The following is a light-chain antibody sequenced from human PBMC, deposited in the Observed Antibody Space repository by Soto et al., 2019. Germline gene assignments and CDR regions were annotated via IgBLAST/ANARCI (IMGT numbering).Light chain of an antibody. J-gene: IGKJ1*01. CDR2: AAA. CDR3: MQATQFPRT. V-gene: IGKV3-20*01. CDR1: QSLSSNN. Sequence: EIVLTQSPGTLTLSPGERATLSCRASQSLSSNNLAWYQQRPGQAPRLLIYAAASRAAGVPDRFSGSGSGTDFTLTISRVEAEDVGLYYCMQATQFPRTFGQGTKVDI.